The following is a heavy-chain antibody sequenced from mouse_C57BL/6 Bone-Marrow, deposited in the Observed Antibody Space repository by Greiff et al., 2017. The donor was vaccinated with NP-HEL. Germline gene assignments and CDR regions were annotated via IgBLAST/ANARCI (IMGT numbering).Heavy chain of an antibody. CDR1: GFTFSDYG. CDR3: ARAQLRFPFAY. D-gene: IGHD3-2*02. J-gene: IGHJ3*01. Sequence: DVKLVESGGGLVQPGGSLKLSCAASGFTFSDYGMAWVRQAPRKGPEWVAFISNLAYSIYYADTVTGRFTISRENAKNTLYLEMSSLRSEDTAMYYCARAQLRFPFAYWGQGTLVTVSA. V-gene: IGHV5-15*01. CDR2: ISNLAYSI.